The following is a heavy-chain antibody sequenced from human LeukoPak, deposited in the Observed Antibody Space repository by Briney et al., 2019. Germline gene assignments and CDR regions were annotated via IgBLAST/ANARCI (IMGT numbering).Heavy chain of an antibody. CDR3: ARVDSFGYYLWYLDL. J-gene: IGHJ2*01. Sequence: PSETLSLTCAVSGGSISSYYWSWIRQPPGKGLEWVGYIYYSGSTNYNPSLKSRVTISVDTSKNQFSLKLSSVTAADTAVYYCARVDSFGYYLWYLDLWGRGTLVTVSS. V-gene: IGHV4-59*08. CDR2: IYYSGST. CDR1: GGSISSYY. D-gene: IGHD3-22*01.